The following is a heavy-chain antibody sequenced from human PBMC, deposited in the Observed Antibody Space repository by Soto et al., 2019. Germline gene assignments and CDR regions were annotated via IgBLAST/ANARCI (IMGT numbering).Heavy chain of an antibody. J-gene: IGHJ4*02. CDR2: ISAYNGNT. V-gene: IGHV1-18*01. D-gene: IGHD3-10*01. CDR3: AGGWFVEFVYYFDY. Sequence: QVQLVQSGAEVKKPGASVKVSCKASGYTFTSYVISWVRQAPGQGLEWMGWISAYNGNTNYAQKIQGRVTMTTDTSTSTAYMGLRSLRSDDTAVYYCAGGWFVEFVYYFDYWGQGTLVTVSS. CDR1: GYTFTSYV.